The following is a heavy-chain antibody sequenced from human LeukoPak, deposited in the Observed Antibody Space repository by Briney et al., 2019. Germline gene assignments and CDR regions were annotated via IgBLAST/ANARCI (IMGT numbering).Heavy chain of an antibody. D-gene: IGHD3-10*01. CDR2: IYSGGST. Sequence: GGSLRLSSAASGFTVSNNYMSWVRQAPGKGLEWVSVIYSGGSTYYADSVKGRFTISRDSSKNTLYLQMNSLRAEDTAVYYCATSRVRGALDLWGQGTMVTVSS. CDR1: GFTVSNNY. CDR3: ATSRVRGALDL. J-gene: IGHJ3*01. V-gene: IGHV3-53*01.